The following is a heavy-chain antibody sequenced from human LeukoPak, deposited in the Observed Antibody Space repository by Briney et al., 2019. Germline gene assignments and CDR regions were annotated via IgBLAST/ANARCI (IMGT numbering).Heavy chain of an antibody. CDR3: ASRADCSSTSCYPFDY. V-gene: IGHV1-2*02. Sequence: ASVKVSCKASGYTFTGYYMHWVRQAPGQGLEWMGWINPNSGGTNYAQKFQGRVTMTRDTSISTAYMELSRLRTDDTAVYYCASRADCSSTSCYPFDYWGQGTLVIVSS. CDR2: INPNSGGT. CDR1: GYTFTGYY. J-gene: IGHJ4*02. D-gene: IGHD2-2*01.